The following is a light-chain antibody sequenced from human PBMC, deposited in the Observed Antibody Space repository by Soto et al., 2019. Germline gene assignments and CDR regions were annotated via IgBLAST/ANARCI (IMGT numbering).Light chain of an antibody. CDR2: DVS. CDR1: SSDVGGYNY. Sequence: QSALTQPASVSGSPGKSITISGTGTSSDVGGYNYVSWYQQHPGKAPKLMIYDVSNRPSGVSNRFSGSKSGNTASLTISGLQAEDEADYYCRSYTSSSTLVVFGGGTKLTVL. J-gene: IGLJ2*01. CDR3: RSYTSSSTLVV. V-gene: IGLV2-14*01.